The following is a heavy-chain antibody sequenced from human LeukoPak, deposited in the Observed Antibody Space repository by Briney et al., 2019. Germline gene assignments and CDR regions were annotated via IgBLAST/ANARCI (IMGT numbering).Heavy chain of an antibody. CDR3: ARDQEAFDY. V-gene: IGHV1-46*01. CDR1: VYSFTSNY. J-gene: IGHJ4*02. Sequence: ASVKVSCKASVYSFTSNYIHWVRHAPGQGLEWMGMNYTRDGSTSYAQKFQGRITVTRDTSTSTVHMELSGLRSEDTAVYYCARDQEAFDYWGQGTLVTVSS. CDR2: NYTRDGST.